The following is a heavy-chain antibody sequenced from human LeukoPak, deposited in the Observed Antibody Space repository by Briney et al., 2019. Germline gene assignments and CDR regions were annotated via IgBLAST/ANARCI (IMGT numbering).Heavy chain of an antibody. V-gene: IGHV3-48*03. CDR1: GFTFSSYE. Sequence: PGGSLRLSCAASGFTFSSYEMNWVRQAPGKGLEWVSYISSSGTTIYYADSVKGRFTISRDNAKNSLYLQMNSLRAEDTALYYCARDQENSGWYDRWGQGTLVTVSS. J-gene: IGHJ5*02. CDR3: ARDQENSGWYDR. CDR2: ISSSGTTI. D-gene: IGHD6-19*01.